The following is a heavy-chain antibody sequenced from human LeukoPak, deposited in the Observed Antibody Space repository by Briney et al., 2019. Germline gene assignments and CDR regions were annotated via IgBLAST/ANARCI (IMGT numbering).Heavy chain of an antibody. CDR2: IYYSGST. J-gene: IGHJ4*02. D-gene: IGHD3-22*01. V-gene: IGHV4-61*01. CDR3: ARVAAGYSSGYYFPFDY. Sequence: SETLSLTCTVSGGSVSSGSYYWSWIRQPPGKGLEWIGYIYYSGSTNYNPSLKSRVTISVDTSKNQFSLKLSSVTAADTAVYYCARVAAGYSSGYYFPFDYWGQGTLVTVSS. CDR1: GGSVSSGSYY.